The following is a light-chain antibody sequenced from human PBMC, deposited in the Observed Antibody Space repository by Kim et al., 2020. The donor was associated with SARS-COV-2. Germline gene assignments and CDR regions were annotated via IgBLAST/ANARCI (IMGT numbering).Light chain of an antibody. CDR1: NIGSKN. CDR2: RDS. Sequence: VSGALRKTARITCGGNNIGSKNVHGYQQKPGQAPVLVIYRDSNRPSGIPERFSGSNSGKTATLTISRAQAGDEADYYCQVWDSSTVFGGGTQLTVL. J-gene: IGLJ2*01. V-gene: IGLV3-9*01. CDR3: QVWDSSTV.